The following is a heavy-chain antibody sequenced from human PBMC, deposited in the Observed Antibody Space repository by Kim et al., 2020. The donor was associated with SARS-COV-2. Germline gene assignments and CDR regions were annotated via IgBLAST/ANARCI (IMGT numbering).Heavy chain of an antibody. J-gene: IGHJ6*02. V-gene: IGHV5-51*01. CDR3: ARTTVAAAGVYGMDV. CDR2: IYPGDSDT. Sequence: GESLKISCKGSGYSFTSYWIGWVRQMPGKGLEWMGIIYPGDSDTRYSPSFQGQVTISADKSISTAYLQWSSLKASDTAMYYCARTTVAAAGVYGMDVWGQATTVTVSS. D-gene: IGHD6-13*01. CDR1: GYSFTSYW.